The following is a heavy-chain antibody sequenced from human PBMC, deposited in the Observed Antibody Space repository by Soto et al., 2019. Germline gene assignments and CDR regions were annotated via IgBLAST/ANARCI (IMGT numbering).Heavy chain of an antibody. CDR2: IVVGSGNT. J-gene: IGHJ3*02. CDR3: AVPPDDYSVYLNN. Sequence: SVKVSCKASGFTFTSSAVQWVRQARGQRLEWIGWIVVGSGNTNYAQKFQERVTITRDMSTSTAYVELSSLRSEDTAVYYCAVPPDDYSVYLNNWGQGTMVTVSS. CDR1: GFTFTSSA. V-gene: IGHV1-58*01. D-gene: IGHD4-17*01.